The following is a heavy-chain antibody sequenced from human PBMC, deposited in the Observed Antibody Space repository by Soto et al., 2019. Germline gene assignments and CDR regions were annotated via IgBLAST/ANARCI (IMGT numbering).Heavy chain of an antibody. CDR3: ARVGPWVPYYYDSSPYTFENWFDP. D-gene: IGHD3-22*01. CDR1: GYSISSGYY. V-gene: IGHV4-38-2*01. J-gene: IGHJ5*02. Sequence: QVQLQESGPGLVKASETLSLTCAVSGYSISSGYYWGWLRQPPGKGLEGIGSIYHGGRTYYNPSLNSRITLSIDMTNNHVSLILNSVTATDTAVYYCARVGPWVPYYYDSSPYTFENWFDPWGQGTLVTVTS. CDR2: IYHGGRT.